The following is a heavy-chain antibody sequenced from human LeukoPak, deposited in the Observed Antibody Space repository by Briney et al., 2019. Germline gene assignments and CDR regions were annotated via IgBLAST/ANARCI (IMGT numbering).Heavy chain of an antibody. D-gene: IGHD5-12*01. V-gene: IGHV4-30-4*01. J-gene: IGHJ4*02. CDR2: IYYSGST. CDR3: ARSGYDLGFDY. Sequence: SQTPSLTCTVSGGSISSGDYYWSWIRQPPGKGLEWIGYIYYSGSTYYNPSLESRVTISVDTSKNQFSLKLSSVTAADTAVYYCARSGYDLGFDYWGQGTLVTVSS. CDR1: GGSISSGDYY.